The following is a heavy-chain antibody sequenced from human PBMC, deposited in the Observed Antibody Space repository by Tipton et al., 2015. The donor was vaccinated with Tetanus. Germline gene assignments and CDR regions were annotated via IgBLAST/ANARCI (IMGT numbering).Heavy chain of an antibody. Sequence: LRLSCTVSGGSISSGGYYWSWIRQHPGKGLEWIGYIYYSGSTYYNPSLKSRVTISVDTSKNQFSLKLSSVTAADTAVHYCACQDLGPSLVSMDVWGQGTTVTVSS. CDR3: ACQDLGPSLVSMDV. CDR1: GGSISSGGYY. V-gene: IGHV4-31*02. CDR2: IYYSGST. J-gene: IGHJ6*02. D-gene: IGHD3-22*01.